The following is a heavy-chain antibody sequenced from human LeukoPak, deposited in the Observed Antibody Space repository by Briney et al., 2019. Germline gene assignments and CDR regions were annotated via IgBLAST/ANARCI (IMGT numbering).Heavy chain of an antibody. J-gene: IGHJ4*02. V-gene: IGHV3-30*04. Sequence: PGRSLRLSCAASGFTFSSYAMHWVRQAPGKGLEWVAVISYDGSNKYYADSVKGRFTISRDNSKNTLYLQMNSLRAEDTAVYYCARALTLYVPYFDYWGQGTLVTVSS. CDR3: ARALTLYVPYFDY. CDR1: GFTFSSYA. D-gene: IGHD3-16*01. CDR2: ISYDGSNK.